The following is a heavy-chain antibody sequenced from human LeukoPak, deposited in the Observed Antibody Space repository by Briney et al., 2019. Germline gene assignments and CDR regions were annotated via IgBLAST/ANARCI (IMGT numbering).Heavy chain of an antibody. CDR1: GYSFISYW. V-gene: IGHV5-51*01. D-gene: IGHD5-18*01. Sequence: PGESLKISCKGSGYSFISYWIGWVRQMPGKGLEWMGIIYPGDSDTRYSPSFQGQVTISADKSISTAYLQWSSLKASDTAMYYCARLPEDTARIRGYYGMDVWGQGTTVTVSS. CDR3: ARLPEDTARIRGYYGMDV. J-gene: IGHJ6*02. CDR2: IYPGDSDT.